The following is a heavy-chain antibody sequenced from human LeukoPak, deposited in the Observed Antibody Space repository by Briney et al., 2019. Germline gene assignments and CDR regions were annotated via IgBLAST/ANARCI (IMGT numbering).Heavy chain of an antibody. D-gene: IGHD6-19*01. V-gene: IGHV4-39*01. Sequence: KPSETLSLTCTVSGGSISSSSYYWGWIRQPPGKGLEWIVSIYYSGSTYYNPSLKSRVTISVDTSKNQFSLKLSSVTAADTAVYYCASERYSSGWLDYWGQGTLVTVSS. CDR2: IYYSGST. CDR1: GGSISSSSYY. J-gene: IGHJ4*02. CDR3: ASERYSSGWLDY.